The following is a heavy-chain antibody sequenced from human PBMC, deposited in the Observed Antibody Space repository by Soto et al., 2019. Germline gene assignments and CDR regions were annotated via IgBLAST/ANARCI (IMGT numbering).Heavy chain of an antibody. Sequence: EVQLVESGGGLVQPGGSLRLSCAASGFTFSSYWMHWVRQAPGKGLVWVSRINSDGSITSYADSVKGRFTISRDNAKNTLYLQMNSLRAEDTAVYDCARGGSLNWYFDLWGRGTLVTVSS. J-gene: IGHJ2*01. CDR3: ARGGSLNWYFDL. D-gene: IGHD1-26*01. CDR1: GFTFSSYW. V-gene: IGHV3-74*01. CDR2: INSDGSIT.